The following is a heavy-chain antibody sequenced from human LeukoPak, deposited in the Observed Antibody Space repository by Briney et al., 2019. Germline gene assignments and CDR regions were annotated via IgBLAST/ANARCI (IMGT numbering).Heavy chain of an antibody. CDR3: ASIVGATHNWFDP. J-gene: IGHJ5*02. CDR1: GYTFTGYY. D-gene: IGHD1-26*01. Sequence: ASVKVSCKASGYTFTGYYIYWVRQAPGQGLEWMGWINPNGGGTNYAQKFQGRVTITTDESTSTAYMELSSLRSEDTAVYYCASIVGATHNWFDPWGQGTLVTVSS. CDR2: INPNGGGT. V-gene: IGHV1-2*02.